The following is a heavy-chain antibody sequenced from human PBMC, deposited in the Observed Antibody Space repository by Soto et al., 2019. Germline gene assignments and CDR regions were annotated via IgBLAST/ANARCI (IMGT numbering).Heavy chain of an antibody. J-gene: IGHJ4*02. Sequence: QVQLQESGPGLVKPSQTLSLTCTVSGGSISSGGYYWSWIRQHPGKGLEWIGYIYYSGSTYYNPSLKTRVTISVDTSKNQFSLKLSSVTAADTAVYYCARYKVTTTQAPSSFDYWGQGTLVTVSS. D-gene: IGHD4-17*01. CDR3: ARYKVTTTQAPSSFDY. V-gene: IGHV4-31*03. CDR2: IYYSGST. CDR1: GGSISSGGYY.